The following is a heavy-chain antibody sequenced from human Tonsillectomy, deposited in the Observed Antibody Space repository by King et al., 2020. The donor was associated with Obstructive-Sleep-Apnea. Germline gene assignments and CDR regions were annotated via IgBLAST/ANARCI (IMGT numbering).Heavy chain of an antibody. CDR3: ASATPYYDILSYYFDY. Sequence: VQLVESGGGLVQPGGSLRLSCAASGFTVSSNYMSWVRQAPGKGLGWVSVIYSGGSKYYAVSVKGIFIISEDKSKNTLYLQMNSLGAEDMAVYYCASATPYYDILSYYFDYWGQGTLVTVSS. D-gene: IGHD3-9*01. J-gene: IGHJ4*02. CDR1: GFTVSSNY. V-gene: IGHV3-66*01. CDR2: IYSGGSK.